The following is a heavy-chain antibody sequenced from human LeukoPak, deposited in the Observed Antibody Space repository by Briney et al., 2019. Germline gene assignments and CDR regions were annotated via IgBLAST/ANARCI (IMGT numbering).Heavy chain of an antibody. Sequence: SETLSLTCTVSGGSISSSSYCWGWLRQPPGQGLVWIGSIYYSGSTYYNPSLKSRVTISVDTSKNQFSLKLSSVTAADTAVYYCASTHYYDSSGPGYFQHWGQGTLVTVSS. CDR2: IYYSGST. J-gene: IGHJ1*01. V-gene: IGHV4-39*07. CDR1: GGSISSSSYC. CDR3: ASTHYYDSSGPGYFQH. D-gene: IGHD3-22*01.